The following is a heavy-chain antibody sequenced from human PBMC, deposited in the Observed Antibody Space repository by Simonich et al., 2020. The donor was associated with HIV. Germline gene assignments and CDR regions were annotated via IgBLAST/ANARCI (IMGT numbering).Heavy chain of an antibody. CDR1: GYTLTDYY. CDR2: ISPNNGGT. Sequence: QVQLVQSGAEVKKPGASVKVSCKASGYTLTDYYIHWVRQAPGQGLEWMGRISPNNGGTDYPQKFQGRFTMTRDTSISTAYLGLSRLRFDDTAVYYCATHGPGSSSSALDIWGQGTTVTVSS. D-gene: IGHD6-6*01. CDR3: ATHGPGSSSSALDI. V-gene: IGHV1-2*06. J-gene: IGHJ3*02.